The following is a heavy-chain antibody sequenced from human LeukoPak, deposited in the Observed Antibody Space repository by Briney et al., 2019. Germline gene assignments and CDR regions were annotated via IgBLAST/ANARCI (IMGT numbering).Heavy chain of an antibody. CDR1: DDSISSGAYY. J-gene: IGHJ5*02. D-gene: IGHD3-9*01. V-gene: IGHV4-39*07. Sequence: SQTLSLTCTVSDDSISSGAYYWAWIRQPPGKGLEWIGSIYYSGSTYYNPSLKSRVTISVDTSKNQFSLKLSSVTAADTAVYSCARGWLNNWFDPWGQGTLVTVSS. CDR2: IYYSGST. CDR3: ARGWLNNWFDP.